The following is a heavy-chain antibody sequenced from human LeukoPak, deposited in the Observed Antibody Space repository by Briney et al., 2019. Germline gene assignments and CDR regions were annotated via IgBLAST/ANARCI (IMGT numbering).Heavy chain of an antibody. CDR2: ITYDGYYK. V-gene: IGHV3-30*03. CDR1: GFTFTSYG. CDR3: ARDSSIDY. J-gene: IGHJ4*02. Sequence: GGSLRLSCAASGFTFTSYGMHWVRQSPGKGLEWVALITYDGYYKYYSDSVKGRFTISSDTSKNTLYLQMNSLRAEDTAVYYCARDSSIDYWGQGTLVTVSS.